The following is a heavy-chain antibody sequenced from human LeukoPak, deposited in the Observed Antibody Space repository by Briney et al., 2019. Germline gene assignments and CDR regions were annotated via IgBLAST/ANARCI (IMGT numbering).Heavy chain of an antibody. D-gene: IGHD3-10*01. CDR2: INPSGGST. CDR1: GYTFTSYY. J-gene: IGHJ4*02. Sequence: ASVKVSCKASGYTFTSYYMHWVRQAPGQGLEWMGIINPSGGSTSYAQKFQGRVTMTRDTSTSTVYMELSSLRPEDTAVYYCGRPSMSRGIIRNHFDYWGQGTLVTVSS. V-gene: IGHV1-46*01. CDR3: GRPSMSRGIIRNHFDY.